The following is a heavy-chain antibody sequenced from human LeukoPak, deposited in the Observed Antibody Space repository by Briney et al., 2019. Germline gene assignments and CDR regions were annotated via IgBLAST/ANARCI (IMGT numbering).Heavy chain of an antibody. CDR2: SIPIFGTA. J-gene: IGHJ4*02. V-gene: IGHV1-69*06. Sequence: SVKVSCKASGGTFSSYAISGVRQAPGQGLEWMGGSIPIFGTANYAQKFQGRVTITADKSTSTAYMELSRLRSEDTAVSYCARVAGYSSGWYKDYWGQGTLVTVSS. CDR1: GGTFSSYA. CDR3: ARVAGYSSGWYKDY. D-gene: IGHD6-19*01.